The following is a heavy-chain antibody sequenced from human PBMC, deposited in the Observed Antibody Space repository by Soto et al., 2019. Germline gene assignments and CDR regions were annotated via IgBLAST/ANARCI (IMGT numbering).Heavy chain of an antibody. D-gene: IGHD4-17*01. V-gene: IGHV3-74*03. CDR1: GFDFNNYW. J-gene: IGHJ5*02. CDR2: INGDGSDT. CDR3: ARDQTTGDWFDA. Sequence: EVQLVESGGGLVQPGGSLRLSCGASGFDFNNYWMHWVRQDPGKGLVWVSRINGDGSDTKYADSVKGRFTISRDNAKNTVYLQMNSLRGEDTAVYYCARDQTTGDWFDAWGQGTLVTVSS.